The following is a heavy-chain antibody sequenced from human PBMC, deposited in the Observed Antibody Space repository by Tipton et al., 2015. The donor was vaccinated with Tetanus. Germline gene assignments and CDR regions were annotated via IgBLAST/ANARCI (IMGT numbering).Heavy chain of an antibody. J-gene: IGHJ6*02. CDR2: INPNNGGI. Sequence: QLVQSGPEVKKPGASVKVSCKASGYMFTGYYMHWVRQAPGQGLEWMGWINPNNGGIDYAQKFQGRVTMTRDTAIRTAYMELSSLRSDDTAVYYCARGPTVTTAHYYYGMDVWGQGTTVTVSS. V-gene: IGHV1-2*02. D-gene: IGHD4-11*01. CDR3: ARGPTVTTAHYYYGMDV. CDR1: GYMFTGYY.